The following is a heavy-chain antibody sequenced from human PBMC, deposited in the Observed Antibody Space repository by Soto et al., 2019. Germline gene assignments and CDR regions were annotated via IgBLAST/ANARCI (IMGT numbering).Heavy chain of an antibody. CDR1: GGSISSSSYY. J-gene: IGHJ4*02. V-gene: IGHV4-39*01. D-gene: IGHD3-3*01. CDR2: IYYSGST. Sequence: SETLSLTCTVSGGSISSSSYYWGWIRQPPGKGLEWIGSIYYSGSTYYNPSLKSRVTISVDTSKNQFSLKLSSVTAADTAVYYCARLGEGLRFLESTSYYFDYWGQGTLVTVSS. CDR3: ARLGEGLRFLESTSYYFDY.